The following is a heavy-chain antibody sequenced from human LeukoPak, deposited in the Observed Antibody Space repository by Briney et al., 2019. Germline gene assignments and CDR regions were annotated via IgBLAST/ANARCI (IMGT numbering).Heavy chain of an antibody. Sequence: TSETLSLTCTVSGGSISSYYWSWIRQPPGKGLEWIANIFYSGSPNYNPSLKSRVTISFDTSKNQFSLKLSSVTAADTAVYYCARKRRYDILTGYSAFDIWGQGTMVTVSS. J-gene: IGHJ3*02. D-gene: IGHD3-9*01. CDR2: IFYSGSP. V-gene: IGHV4-59*12. CDR1: GGSISSYY. CDR3: ARKRRYDILTGYSAFDI.